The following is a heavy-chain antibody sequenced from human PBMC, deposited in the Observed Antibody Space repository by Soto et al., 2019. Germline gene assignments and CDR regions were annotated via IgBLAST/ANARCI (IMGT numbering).Heavy chain of an antibody. CDR2: IIPIFGTA. Sequence: SVKVSCKASGGTFSSYAISWVRQAPGQGLEWMGGIIPIFGTANYAQKFQGRVTITADKSTSTAYMELSSLRSEDTAVYYCARDFRGYYGSGSYYNAHNWFDPWGQGTLVTVPS. D-gene: IGHD3-10*01. J-gene: IGHJ5*02. CDR1: GGTFSSYA. V-gene: IGHV1-69*06. CDR3: ARDFRGYYGSGSYYNAHNWFDP.